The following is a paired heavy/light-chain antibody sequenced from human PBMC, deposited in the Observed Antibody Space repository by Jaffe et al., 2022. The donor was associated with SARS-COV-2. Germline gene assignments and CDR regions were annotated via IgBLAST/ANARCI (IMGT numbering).Light chain of an antibody. Sequence: DIQVTQSPSSLSASVGDRVTITCRASQNIGNYLNWYQQKLGKAPKILIYAASSLQSGVPSRYSGSGSGTDFTLTISSLQPEDFATYYCQQSYSTPQTFGQGTKVEIK. V-gene: IGKV1-39*01. J-gene: IGKJ1*01. CDR3: QQSYSTPQT. CDR1: QNIGNY. CDR2: AAS.
Heavy chain of an antibody. CDR2: IYYSGST. Sequence: QLQLQESGPGLVKPSETLSLTCTVSGGSISSSDYYWGWIRQPPGKGLEWIANIYYSGSTYYNPSLKSRVTISVDTSKNQFSLKVSSVTAADTAVYYCARYSYSSSWYYFDYWGQGTLVTVSS. J-gene: IGHJ4*02. D-gene: IGHD6-13*01. CDR3: ARYSYSSSWYYFDY. V-gene: IGHV4-39*01. CDR1: GGSISSSDYY.